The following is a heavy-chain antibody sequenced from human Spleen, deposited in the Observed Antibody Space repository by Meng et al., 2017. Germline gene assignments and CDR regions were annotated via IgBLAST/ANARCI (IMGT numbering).Heavy chain of an antibody. Sequence: QVHLLQSGPEVKKPGASVEVSCKASDYTLTTYDINWVRQAPGQGLEWMGWIGTYNGNTSYTQMLQDRVTMTTDTSTSTDFMELRSLRFDDTAVYYCARGTPGRSYSDYWGQGTLVTVSS. D-gene: IGHD3-10*01. V-gene: IGHV1-18*01. CDR3: ARGTPGRSYSDY. CDR1: DYTLTTYD. J-gene: IGHJ4*02. CDR2: IGTYNGNT.